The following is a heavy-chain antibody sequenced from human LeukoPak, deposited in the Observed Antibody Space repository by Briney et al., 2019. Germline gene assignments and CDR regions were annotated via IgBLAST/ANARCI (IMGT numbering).Heavy chain of an antibody. D-gene: IGHD2-2*02. CDR2: ITSNGGSA. J-gene: IGHJ4*02. CDR3: AREYCDSTTCYKTIDY. CDR1: GFTFSIYA. Sequence: PGGSLRLSCAASGFTFSIYAMHWVRQAPGKGLEYASAITSNGGSAYYANSVKGRFTISRDNSKNTLYLQMGSLRAEDMAVYYCAREYCDSTTCYKTIDYWGQGTLVTVSS. V-gene: IGHV3-64*01.